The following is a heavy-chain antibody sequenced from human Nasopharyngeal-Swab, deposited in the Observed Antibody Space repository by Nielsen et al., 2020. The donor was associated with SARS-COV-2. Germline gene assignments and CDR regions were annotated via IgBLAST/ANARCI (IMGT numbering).Heavy chain of an antibody. CDR1: EDTFSSSA. CDR2: IIAIFGTA. V-gene: IGHV1-69*06. Sequence: SVKVSCKAPEDTFSSSAITWGRHDAEQGLEWRGGIIAIFGTADYAQKFQGRVTITADRSTSTAYMEMNSLRSEDTAVYYCARAHPRFCTDGVCFRSQVYNWFDPWGQGTLVTVSS. J-gene: IGHJ5*02. CDR3: ARAHPRFCTDGVCFRSQVYNWFDP. D-gene: IGHD2-8*01.